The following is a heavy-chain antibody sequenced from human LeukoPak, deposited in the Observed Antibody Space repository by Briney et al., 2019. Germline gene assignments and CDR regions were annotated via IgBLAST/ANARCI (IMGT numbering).Heavy chain of an antibody. CDR2: IYPGDSDT. Sequence: GESLKISCKGSGYSFTSYWIGWVRQMPGKGLEWMGIIYPGDSDTRYSPSFQGQVTISADKSISTAYLQWSSLKASDTAMYYCARRRDTAMGQYYFDYWGQGTLVTVPS. V-gene: IGHV5-51*01. D-gene: IGHD5-18*01. J-gene: IGHJ4*02. CDR3: ARRRDTAMGQYYFDY. CDR1: GYSFTSYW.